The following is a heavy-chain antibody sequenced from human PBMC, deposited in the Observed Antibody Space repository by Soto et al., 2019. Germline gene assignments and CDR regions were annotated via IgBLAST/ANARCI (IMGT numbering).Heavy chain of an antibody. D-gene: IGHD5-12*01. CDR3: IRPLATSYGMDV. CDR1: GFTFSGSA. J-gene: IGHJ6*02. Sequence: GGSLRLSCAASGFTFSGSAMHWARQASGKGLEWVGRIRSKANSYATAYAASVKGRFTISRDDSKNTAYLQMNSLKTEDTAVYYCIRPLATSYGMDVWGQGTTVTVSS. CDR2: IRSKANSYAT. V-gene: IGHV3-73*01.